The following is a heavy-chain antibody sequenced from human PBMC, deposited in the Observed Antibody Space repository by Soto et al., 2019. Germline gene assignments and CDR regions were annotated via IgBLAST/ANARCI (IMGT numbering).Heavy chain of an antibody. CDR3: ARGLVTMVRGVIVWFDP. J-gene: IGHJ5*02. Sequence: PSQTLPLTCTVSGGSIGGVGCHWSWIRQHPGKGLEWIGYIYYSGSTYYNPSLKSRVTISVDTSKNQFSLKLSSVTAADTAVYYCARGLVTMVRGVIVWFDPWGQGTLVTVSS. D-gene: IGHD3-10*01. V-gene: IGHV4-31*03. CDR2: IYYSGST. CDR1: GGSIGGVGCH.